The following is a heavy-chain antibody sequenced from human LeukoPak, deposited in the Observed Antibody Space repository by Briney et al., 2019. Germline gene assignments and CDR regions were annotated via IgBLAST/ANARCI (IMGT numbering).Heavy chain of an antibody. Sequence: ASVKVSCKASGCTFTSYGISWVRQAPGQGLEWMGWISVYNGNTNYARKLQGRVTMTTDTSTTTAYMELRSLRSDDAAVYYCARDKVVGAMLVDDVFDIWGQGTMVTVSS. J-gene: IGHJ3*02. V-gene: IGHV1-18*01. CDR2: ISVYNGNT. CDR1: GCTFTSYG. CDR3: ARDKVVGAMLVDDVFDI. D-gene: IGHD1-26*01.